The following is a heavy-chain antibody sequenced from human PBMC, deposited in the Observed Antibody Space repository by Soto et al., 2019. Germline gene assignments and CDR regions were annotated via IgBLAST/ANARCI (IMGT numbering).Heavy chain of an antibody. CDR2: IWYDGSNK. D-gene: IGHD3-22*01. Sequence: PGGSLRLSCAASGFTFSSYGMHWVRQAPGKGLEWVAVIWYDGSNKYYADSVKGRFTIPRDNSKNTLYLQMNSLRAEDTAVYYCARDSNYYDSSGYYYPTSFDYWGQGTLVTVSS. J-gene: IGHJ4*02. V-gene: IGHV3-33*08. CDR3: ARDSNYYDSSGYYYPTSFDY. CDR1: GFTFSSYG.